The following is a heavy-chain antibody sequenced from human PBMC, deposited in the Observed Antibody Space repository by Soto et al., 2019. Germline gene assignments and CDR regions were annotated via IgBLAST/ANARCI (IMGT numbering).Heavy chain of an antibody. V-gene: IGHV4-59*01. J-gene: IGHJ6*02. Sequence: SETLSLTCTVSGGSISSYYWSWIRQPPGKGLEWIGYIYYSGSTNYNPSLKSRVTISVDTSKNQFSLKLSSVTAADTAVYYCARDKGGSPSVYYYGGMDVWGQGTTVTVSS. CDR2: IYYSGST. CDR1: GGSISSYY. D-gene: IGHD2-15*01. CDR3: ARDKGGSPSVYYYGGMDV.